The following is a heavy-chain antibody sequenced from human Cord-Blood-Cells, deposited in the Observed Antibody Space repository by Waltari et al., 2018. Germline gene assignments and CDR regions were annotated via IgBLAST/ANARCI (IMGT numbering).Heavy chain of an antibody. CDR1: GFSLSNARMG. V-gene: IGHV2-26*01. CDR2: IFSNDEK. Sequence: QVTLKESGPVLVKPTETLTLTCTVSGFSLSNARMGVSWIRQPPGKALEWLAHIFSNDEKSYSTSLKSRLTISKDHSKSQVVLTMTNMDPVDTATYYCARIRDFWSGYYRWYFDLWGRGTLVTVSS. D-gene: IGHD3-3*01. CDR3: ARIRDFWSGYYRWYFDL. J-gene: IGHJ2*01.